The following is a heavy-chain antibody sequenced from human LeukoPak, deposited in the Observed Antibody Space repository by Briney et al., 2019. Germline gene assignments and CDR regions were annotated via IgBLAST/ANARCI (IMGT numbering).Heavy chain of an antibody. D-gene: IGHD4-17*01. CDR1: GGSISSSSYY. CDR3: ARGYGDTDLVGAFDI. J-gene: IGHJ3*02. Sequence: PSETLSLTCTVSGGSISSSSYYWGWIRQPPGKGLEWIGSIYYSGSTYYNPSLKSRVTISVDTSKNQFSLKLSSVTAAGTAAYYCARGYGDTDLVGAFDIWGQGTMVTVSS. CDR2: IYYSGST. V-gene: IGHV4-39*01.